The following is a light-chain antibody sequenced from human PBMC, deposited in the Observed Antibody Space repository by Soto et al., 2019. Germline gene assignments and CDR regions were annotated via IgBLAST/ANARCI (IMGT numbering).Light chain of an antibody. CDR3: QQYGSSPLK. CDR1: QSVSSSY. V-gene: IGKV3-20*01. CDR2: SAS. J-gene: IGKJ1*01. Sequence: IVLTHSPGTLSLSPWERATLSFRSSQSVSSSYLAWYQQKPGQAPRLLIYSASSRATGIPDRFSGSGSGTDFTLTISRLEPEDFAVYYCQQYGSSPLKFGQGTKVDIK.